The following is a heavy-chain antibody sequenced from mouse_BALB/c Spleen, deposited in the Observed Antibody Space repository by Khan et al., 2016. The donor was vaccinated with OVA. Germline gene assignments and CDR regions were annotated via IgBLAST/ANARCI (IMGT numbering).Heavy chain of an antibody. CDR3: ATRYGNPFDY. Sequence: VQLQQSGAELVKPGASIKLSCTASGFNIKDTYMHWVKQRPEQGPEWIGRIDPTNDNIKYDPKFQDKATITADTSSNTAYLQLSSLTSEDTAVYYCATRYGNPFDYWGQGTLVSVSA. J-gene: IGHJ3*01. CDR2: IDPTNDNI. D-gene: IGHD2-1*01. V-gene: IGHV14-3*02. CDR1: GFNIKDTY.